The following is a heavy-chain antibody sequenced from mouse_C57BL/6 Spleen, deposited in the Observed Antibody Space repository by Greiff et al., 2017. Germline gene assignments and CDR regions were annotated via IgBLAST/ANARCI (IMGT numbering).Heavy chain of an antibody. D-gene: IGHD1-1*01. Sequence: QVQLQQPGAELVKPGASVKLSCKASGYTFTSYWMQWVKQRPGQGLEWIGEIDPSDSYTNYNQKFKGKATLTVDTSSSTAYMQLSSLTSEDSAVYYCARCDTTVVATGEYWGQGTTLTVSS. CDR3: ARCDTTVVATGEY. J-gene: IGHJ2*01. CDR2: IDPSDSYT. V-gene: IGHV1-50*01. CDR1: GYTFTSYW.